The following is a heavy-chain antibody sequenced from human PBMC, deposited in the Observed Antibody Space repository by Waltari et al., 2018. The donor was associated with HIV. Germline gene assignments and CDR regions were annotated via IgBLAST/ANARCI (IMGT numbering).Heavy chain of an antibody. D-gene: IGHD1-26*01. CDR1: GFTFSSYS. J-gene: IGHJ4*02. CDR2: NSSSSSYI. V-gene: IGHV3-21*01. Sequence: EVQLVESGGGLVKPGGSLRLSCAASGFTFSSYSMTWVRQAPGKGLGWVSANSSSSSYIDYADSVKGRLTISRDNAKNSLYLQMNSLRAEDTAVYYCARDLRWGGSYVFSMGPADYWGQGTLVTVSS. CDR3: ARDLRWGGSYVFSMGPADY.